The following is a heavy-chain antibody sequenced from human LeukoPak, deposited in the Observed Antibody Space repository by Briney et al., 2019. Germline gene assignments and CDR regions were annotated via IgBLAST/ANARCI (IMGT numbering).Heavy chain of an antibody. CDR1: GYTFTGYY. Sequence: ASVKVSCKASGYTFTGYYMHWVRQAPGQGLEWMGWINPNSGGTNYAQKFQGRVTMTRDTSISTAYMELSRLRSDDTAVYYCARVGGSSSVGATSGCAFDIWGQGTMVTVSS. J-gene: IGHJ3*02. CDR2: INPNSGGT. D-gene: IGHD1-26*01. CDR3: ARVGGSSSVGATSGCAFDI. V-gene: IGHV1-2*02.